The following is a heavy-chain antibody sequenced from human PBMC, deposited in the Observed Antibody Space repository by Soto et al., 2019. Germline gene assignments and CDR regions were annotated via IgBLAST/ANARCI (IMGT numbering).Heavy chain of an antibody. CDR2: TYTSGSA. V-gene: IGHV3-66*01. D-gene: IGHD3-22*01. Sequence: GGSLRLSCAASGFIASTSYIFWVRHAPGKGLEWVATTYTSGSADYADSVKGRFTSSRDNSKNTLFLQMNSLRADDTAVYYCAQALWSSGYYTSYFQHWGQGALVTVSS. CDR1: GFIASTSY. J-gene: IGHJ1*01. CDR3: AQALWSSGYYTSYFQH.